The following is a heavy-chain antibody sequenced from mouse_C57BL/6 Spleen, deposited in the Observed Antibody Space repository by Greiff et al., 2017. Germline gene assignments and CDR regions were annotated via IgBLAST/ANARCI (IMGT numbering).Heavy chain of an antibody. Sequence: EVKLQESGGGLVKPGGSLKLSCAASGFTFSDYGMHWVRQAPEKGLEWVAYISSGSSTIYYADTVKGRFTISRDNAKNTLFLQMTSLRSEDTAMYYCARGPLITTVVAEGYFDYWGQGTTLTVSS. CDR2: ISSGSSTI. J-gene: IGHJ2*01. CDR3: ARGPLITTVVAEGYFDY. V-gene: IGHV5-17*01. D-gene: IGHD1-1*01. CDR1: GFTFSDYG.